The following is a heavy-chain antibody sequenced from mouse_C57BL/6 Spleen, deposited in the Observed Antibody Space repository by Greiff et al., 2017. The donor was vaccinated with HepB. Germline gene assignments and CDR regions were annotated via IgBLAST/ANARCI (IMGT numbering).Heavy chain of an antibody. Sequence: QVQLQQPGAELVKPGASVTLSCKASGYTFTSYWMHWVKQKPGQGLEWIGMIHPNSGSTNYNEKFKSKATMTVDKSSSTAYMQRSSLTSEDSAVYYCASSRDGYYDYWGQGTTLTVSS. CDR3: ASSRDGYYDY. CDR2: IHPNSGST. V-gene: IGHV1-64*01. J-gene: IGHJ2*01. D-gene: IGHD2-3*01. CDR1: GYTFTSYW.